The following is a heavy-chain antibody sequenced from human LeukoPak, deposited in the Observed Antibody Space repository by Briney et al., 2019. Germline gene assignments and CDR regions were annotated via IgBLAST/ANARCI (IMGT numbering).Heavy chain of an antibody. Sequence: SETLSLTCTVSGGSISSYYWSWIRQPPGKGLEWIGYIYYSGSTNYNPSLKSRVTISVDTSKNQFSLKLSSVTAADTAVYYCARHSDYGDYVSEYFQHWGQGTLVTVSS. D-gene: IGHD4-17*01. CDR1: GGSISSYY. V-gene: IGHV4-59*08. CDR2: IYYSGST. CDR3: ARHSDYGDYVSEYFQH. J-gene: IGHJ1*01.